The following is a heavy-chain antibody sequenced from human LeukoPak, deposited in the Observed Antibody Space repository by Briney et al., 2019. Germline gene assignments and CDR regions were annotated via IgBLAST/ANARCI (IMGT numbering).Heavy chain of an antibody. V-gene: IGHV3-21*01. J-gene: IGHJ4*02. CDR2: ISSDSGSV. CDR1: GFHFRYHS. CDR3: ARVPPHRWLQLLADY. D-gene: IGHD5-24*01. Sequence: GALGFSLAASGFHFRYHSMNWVRQAPGKGLEVVSSISSDSGSVFYADSVKGRFTISRDNGKNSLFLQMNGLRAEDTAVYYCARVPPHRWLQLLADYWGQGTLVTVSS.